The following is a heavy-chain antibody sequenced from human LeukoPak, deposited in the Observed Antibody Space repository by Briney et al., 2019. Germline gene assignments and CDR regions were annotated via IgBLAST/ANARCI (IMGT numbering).Heavy chain of an antibody. V-gene: IGHV5-51*01. CDR1: GYSFTSYW. CDR2: IYPGDSDT. D-gene: IGHD3-3*01. J-gene: IGHJ4*02. CDR3: ARHKSLEWLFFDY. Sequence: GESLKISCKGSGYSFTSYWIGWVRQMPGKGLEWMGIIYPGDSDTRYCPSFQGQVTISADKSISTAYLQWSSLKASDTAMYYCARHKSLEWLFFDYWGQGTLVTVSS.